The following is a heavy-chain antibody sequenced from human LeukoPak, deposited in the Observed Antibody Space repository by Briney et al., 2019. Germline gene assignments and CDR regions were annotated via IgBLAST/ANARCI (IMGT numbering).Heavy chain of an antibody. J-gene: IGHJ4*02. D-gene: IGHD6-25*01. CDR3: AKISSSAESNFDY. Sequence: PGGSLRLSCAASGFTFSTYAVHWVRQAPGKGLEWVAFIWPDGSKKYYADSVKGRFAISRENSKNTVYLQMHDLRPEDTALYFCAKISSSAESNFDYWGQGTLLTVSS. CDR2: IWPDGSKK. CDR1: GFTFSTYA. V-gene: IGHV3-30*02.